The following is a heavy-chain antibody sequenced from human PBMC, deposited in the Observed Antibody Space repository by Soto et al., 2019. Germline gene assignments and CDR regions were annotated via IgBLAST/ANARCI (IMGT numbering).Heavy chain of an antibody. Sequence: PSETLSLTCAVYGGSFSGYYWTWIRQPPGTGLEWIGEINHSGSTNYNPSLKSRFTISVDTSKNQFSLKLTSVTAADTAVYYCARDKITGLFDYWGQGTLVTVLL. CDR1: GGSFSGYY. CDR2: INHSGST. J-gene: IGHJ4*02. CDR3: ARDKITGLFDY. V-gene: IGHV4-34*01. D-gene: IGHD2-8*02.